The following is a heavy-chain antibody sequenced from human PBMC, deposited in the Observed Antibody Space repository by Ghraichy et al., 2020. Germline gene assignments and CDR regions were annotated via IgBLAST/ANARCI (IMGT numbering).Heavy chain of an antibody. CDR2: INAGNGNT. CDR1: GYTFTSYA. CDR3: ARASNTQYCSSTSCSGRYYYYYMDV. D-gene: IGHD2-2*01. J-gene: IGHJ6*03. V-gene: IGHV1-3*01. Sequence: ASVKVSCKASGYTFTSYAMHWVRQAPGQRLEWMGWINAGNGNTKYSQKFQGRVTITRDTSASTAYMELSSLRSEDTAVYYCARASNTQYCSSTSCSGRYYYYYMDVWGKGTTVTVSS.